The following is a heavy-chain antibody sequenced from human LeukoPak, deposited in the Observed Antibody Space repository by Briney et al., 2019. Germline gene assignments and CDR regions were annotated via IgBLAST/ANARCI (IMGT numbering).Heavy chain of an antibody. Sequence: SVKVSCKASGGTFSSYAISCVRQAPGQGLEWMGGIIPIFGTANYAQKFQGRVTITADESTSTAYMELSSLRSEDTAVYYCASYRRAYYDYIWGSYNYWGQGTLVTVSS. J-gene: IGHJ4*02. V-gene: IGHV1-69*01. D-gene: IGHD3-16*01. CDR2: IIPIFGTA. CDR1: GGTFSSYA. CDR3: ASYRRAYYDYIWGSYNY.